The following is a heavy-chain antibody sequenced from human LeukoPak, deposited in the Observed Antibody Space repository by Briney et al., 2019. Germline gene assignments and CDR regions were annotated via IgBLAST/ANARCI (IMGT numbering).Heavy chain of an antibody. CDR1: GFTFGSYA. CDR3: AKVATWTYFDY. CDR2: ISGSGTGT. J-gene: IGHJ4*02. V-gene: IGHV3-23*01. Sequence: GGSLRLSCAVSGFTFGSYAMGWVRQAPGKGLEWVSAISGSGTGTYYADSVKGRFTISRDNSKDTLYLHMNSLRAEDTAVYYCAKVATWTYFDYWGQGTLVTVSS. D-gene: IGHD3/OR15-3a*01.